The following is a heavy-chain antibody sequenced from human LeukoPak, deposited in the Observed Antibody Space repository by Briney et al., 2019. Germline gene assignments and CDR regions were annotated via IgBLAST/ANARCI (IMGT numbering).Heavy chain of an antibody. CDR1: GFTFSSYS. V-gene: IGHV3-21*01. D-gene: IGHD5-12*01. CDR2: ISSSSSYI. Sequence: GGSLRLSCAASGFTFSSYSMNWVRQAPGKGLEWVSSISSSSSYIYYADSVKGRFTISRDNVKNSLYLQMNSLRAEDTAVYYCATVATGGYNWFDPWGQGTLVTVSS. J-gene: IGHJ5*02. CDR3: ATVATGGYNWFDP.